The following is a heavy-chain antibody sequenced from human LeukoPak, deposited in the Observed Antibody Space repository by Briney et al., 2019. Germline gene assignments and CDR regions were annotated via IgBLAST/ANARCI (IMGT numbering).Heavy chain of an antibody. J-gene: IGHJ4*02. V-gene: IGHV3-23*01. Sequence: GGSLRLSCVASGFTFSSYSMYWVRQTPRKGLEWVSEIRGDGNTYYADSVKGRFAISRDNSKNTLSLQMHSLRVEDTAIYYCARLVGVSPLDFWGRGTLVTVSS. CDR1: GFTFSSYS. CDR3: ARLVGVSPLDF. CDR2: IRGDGNT. D-gene: IGHD3-16*01.